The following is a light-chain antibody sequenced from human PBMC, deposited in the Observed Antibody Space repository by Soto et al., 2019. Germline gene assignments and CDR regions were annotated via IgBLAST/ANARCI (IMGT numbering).Light chain of an antibody. CDR3: QAYESSLSCAV. J-gene: IGLJ3*02. Sequence: QSVLTQPPSVSGATGQRVTISCTGSRSNIGTGYDGHWYPQLPGTAPKLLIYGNNNRPSGVPDRFSGSKSGTSASLAITGLQAEDEADYYCQAYESSLSCAVFCGGTKLTVL. CDR2: GNN. V-gene: IGLV1-40*01. CDR1: RSNIGTGYD.